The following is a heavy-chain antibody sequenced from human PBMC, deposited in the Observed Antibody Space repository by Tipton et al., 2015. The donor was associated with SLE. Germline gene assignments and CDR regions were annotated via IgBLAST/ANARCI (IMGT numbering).Heavy chain of an antibody. J-gene: IGHJ4*02. CDR1: GGSISAYY. V-gene: IGHV4-34*01. CDR3: ASRYYDFWNGYRSFDY. D-gene: IGHD3-3*01. Sequence: TLSLTCAVYGGSISAYYWSWIRQPPGKGLEWIGEISHTGSTNFNPSLKSRVTISGDTSKSQFSLKLTSVTAADTAIYYCASRYYDFWNGYRSFDYWGQGTLVTVSS. CDR2: ISHTGST.